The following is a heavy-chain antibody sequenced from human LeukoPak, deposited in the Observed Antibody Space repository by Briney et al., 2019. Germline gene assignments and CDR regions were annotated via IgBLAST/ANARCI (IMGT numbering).Heavy chain of an antibody. V-gene: IGHV3-30-3*01. CDR1: GFTFSSYA. CDR2: ISYDGSNK. CDR3: AAHPAAAFDI. Sequence: GGSLRLSCAASGFTFSSYAMHWVRQAPGKGLEWVAVISYDGSNKYYADSVKGRFTISRDNSKNTLYLQMNSLRAEDTAVYYCAAHPAAAFDIWGQGTMVTVSS. D-gene: IGHD6-13*01. J-gene: IGHJ3*02.